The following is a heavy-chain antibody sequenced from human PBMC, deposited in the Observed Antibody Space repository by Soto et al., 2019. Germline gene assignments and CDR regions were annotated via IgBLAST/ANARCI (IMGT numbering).Heavy chain of an antibody. CDR1: GFSLSTSGVG. CDR2: IYWDDDK. D-gene: IGHD3-3*01. CDR3: AHSSYENWFDP. V-gene: IGHV2-5*02. Sequence: QITLKESGPTLVKPTQTLTLTCTFSGFSLSTSGVGVGWIRQPPGKALEWLALIYWDDDKRYSPSLKSRLTXPXXTPKNQVVLTMTNMDPVDTGTYPCAHSSYENWFDPWGQGTLVTVSS. J-gene: IGHJ5*02.